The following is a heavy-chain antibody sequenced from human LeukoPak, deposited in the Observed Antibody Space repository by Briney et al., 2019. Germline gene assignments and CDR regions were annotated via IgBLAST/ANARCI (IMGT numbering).Heavy chain of an antibody. D-gene: IGHD3-10*01. Sequence: PSQTLSLTCAVSGGSISSGSYYWSWIRQPAGKGLEWIGRIYTSGSTNYNPSLKSRVTISVDTSKNQFSLKLSSVTAAGTAVYYCAREYITMVRGVIRGKIDYWGQGTLVTVSS. CDR3: AREYITMVRGVIRGKIDY. J-gene: IGHJ4*02. CDR2: IYTSGST. CDR1: GGSISSGSYY. V-gene: IGHV4-61*02.